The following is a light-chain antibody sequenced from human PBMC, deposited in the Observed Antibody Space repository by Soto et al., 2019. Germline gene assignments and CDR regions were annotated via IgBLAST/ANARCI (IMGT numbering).Light chain of an antibody. Sequence: EIVMTQSPATLSVSPWERATLSCRASQTVRSDFAWYQQKPGQAPRLLIYGASTRATGIPARFSGSGSGTDFTLTISRLETEDFAVFYCQQYGTSEIIFGQGTRLEI. J-gene: IGKJ5*01. CDR3: QQYGTSEII. V-gene: IGKV3-15*01. CDR1: QTVRSD. CDR2: GAS.